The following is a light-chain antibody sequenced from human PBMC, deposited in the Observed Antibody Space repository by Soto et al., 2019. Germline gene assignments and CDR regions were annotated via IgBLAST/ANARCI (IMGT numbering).Light chain of an antibody. J-gene: IGLJ3*02. CDR3: QSYDSSLSGWV. CDR1: SSNIGANYD. Sequence: QSVLTQPPSVSGAPGQRVTISCTGSSSNIGANYDVQWYQQLPGTAPKLLIYGNSNRPSGVPDRFSGSKSGTSASLAITGLQAEDEADYYCQSYDSSLSGWVFGGGTKLTVL. V-gene: IGLV1-40*01. CDR2: GNS.